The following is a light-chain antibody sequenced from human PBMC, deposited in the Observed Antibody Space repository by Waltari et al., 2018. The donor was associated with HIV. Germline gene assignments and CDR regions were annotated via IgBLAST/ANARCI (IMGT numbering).Light chain of an antibody. V-gene: IGLV2-23*01. J-gene: IGLJ1*01. CDR3: CSYEHTTEV. CDR2: EGS. CDR1: NSDFKYYQL. Sequence: QSALPQPASASGSPGQSITISCTGTNSDFKYYQLVPWYQRHPGKSPKLILYEGSKPPSGVSERVSGFKAGNTASLTISGLQAEDEADYYCCSYEHTTEVFGPVTKVTVL.